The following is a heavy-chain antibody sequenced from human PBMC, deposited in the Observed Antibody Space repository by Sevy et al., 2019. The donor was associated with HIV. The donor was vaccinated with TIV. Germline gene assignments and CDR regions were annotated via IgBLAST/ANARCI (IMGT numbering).Heavy chain of an antibody. Sequence: GGSLRLSCAASGFSLETFWIHWVRQAPGKGLEWVGRIKSNSDGGTTDYAAPLEGRFTMSRDDSENKVYLQINNLKIEDTAVYYCATAPGIGYWGQGTLVTVSS. D-gene: IGHD3-10*01. J-gene: IGHJ4*02. CDR3: ATAPGIGY. CDR2: IKSNSDGGTT. CDR1: GFSLETFW. V-gene: IGHV3-15*01.